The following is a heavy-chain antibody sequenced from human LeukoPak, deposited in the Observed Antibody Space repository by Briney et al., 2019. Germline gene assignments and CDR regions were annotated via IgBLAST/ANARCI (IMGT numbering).Heavy chain of an antibody. CDR1: GGSISSSNW. CDR3: ARDMYSSGWPDYYYYGMDV. Sequence: PSETLSLTCAVSGGSISSSNWWSWVRQPPGKGLEWIGEIYHSGSTNYNPSLKSRVTISVDKSKNQFSLELSSVTAADTAVYYCARDMYSSGWPDYYYYGMDVWGQGTTVTVSS. J-gene: IGHJ6*02. D-gene: IGHD6-19*01. CDR2: IYHSGST. V-gene: IGHV4-4*02.